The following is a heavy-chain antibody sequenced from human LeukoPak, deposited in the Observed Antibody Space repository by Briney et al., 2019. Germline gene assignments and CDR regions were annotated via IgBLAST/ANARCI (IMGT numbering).Heavy chain of an antibody. Sequence: PGGSLRLSCAASGFTFSSYWMSWVRQAPGKGLEWVAVISYDGSNKYYADSVKGRFTISRDNSKNTLYLQMNSLRAEDTAVYYCARTRAGVRGVIGLVDYWGQGTLVTVSS. CDR1: GFTFSSYW. D-gene: IGHD3-10*01. V-gene: IGHV3-30-3*01. CDR3: ARTRAGVRGVIGLVDY. J-gene: IGHJ4*02. CDR2: ISYDGSNK.